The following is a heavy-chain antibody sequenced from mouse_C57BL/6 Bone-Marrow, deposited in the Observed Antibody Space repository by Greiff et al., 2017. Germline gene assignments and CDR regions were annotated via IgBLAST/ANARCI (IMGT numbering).Heavy chain of an antibody. CDR1: GFTFSDYY. Sequence: VESGGGLVQPGGSLKLSCAASGFTFSDYYMYWVRQTPGNRLEWVAYISNGGGSTYYPDTVKGRFTISRDNAKNTLYLQMRRLKSEDTAMYYCARQTTGYYAMDYWGQGTSVTVSS. D-gene: IGHD1-1*01. CDR3: ARQTTGYYAMDY. J-gene: IGHJ4*01. V-gene: IGHV5-12*01. CDR2: ISNGGGST.